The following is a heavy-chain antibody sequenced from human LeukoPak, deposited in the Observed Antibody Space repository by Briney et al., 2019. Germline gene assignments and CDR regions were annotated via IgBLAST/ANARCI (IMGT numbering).Heavy chain of an antibody. CDR1: GGSISSYD. CDR2: IYYSGST. Sequence: SDTLSLTCTVSGGSISSYDWSWIRQPPGKGLEWIGYIYYSGSTNYNPSLKSRVTISVDTSKNQFSLKLSSVTAADTAVYYCARDYGDFFDYWGQGTLVTVSS. D-gene: IGHD4-17*01. J-gene: IGHJ4*02. V-gene: IGHV4-59*01. CDR3: ARDYGDFFDY.